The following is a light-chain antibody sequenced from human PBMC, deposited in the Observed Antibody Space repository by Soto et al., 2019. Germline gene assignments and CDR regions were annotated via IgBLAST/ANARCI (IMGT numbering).Light chain of an antibody. V-gene: IGKV3-20*01. CDR2: GAS. Sequence: EIVLSQSPGTLSFSPGERSTLSCRASLRLSITYLTWYQQKPGQPPRLLIYGASTRATGIPDRFSGSGSGTDFTLTISRLEPEDYAVYYCQQSGSSPRFTFGQGTKLEI. J-gene: IGKJ2*01. CDR1: LRLSITY. CDR3: QQSGSSPRFT.